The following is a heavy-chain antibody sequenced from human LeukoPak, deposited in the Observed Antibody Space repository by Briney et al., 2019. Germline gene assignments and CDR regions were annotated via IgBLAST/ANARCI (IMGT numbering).Heavy chain of an antibody. Sequence: SETLSLTCAVYGASFSDYYWSWIRQSPGKGPEGIGEIDHSGITKCSPSLKSRVTISLDTSKNQFSLDLTSVTAADTAVYYCATSSQLGSYNWFDPWGQGTLVTVSA. J-gene: IGHJ5*02. CDR1: GASFSDYY. CDR2: IDHSGIT. V-gene: IGHV4-34*01. D-gene: IGHD6-6*01. CDR3: ATSSQLGSYNWFDP.